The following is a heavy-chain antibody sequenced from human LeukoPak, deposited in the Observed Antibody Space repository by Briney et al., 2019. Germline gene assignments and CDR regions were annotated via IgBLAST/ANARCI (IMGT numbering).Heavy chain of an antibody. Sequence: GRSLRLSCAASGFTFSSYAMHWVRQAPGKGLEWVAVISYDGSNKYYADSVKGRFTISRDNSKNTLYLQMNSLRAEDTAVYYCARNSNYGGYGMDVWGQGTTVTVSS. CDR1: GFTFSSYA. V-gene: IGHV3-30-3*01. CDR2: ISYDGSNK. J-gene: IGHJ6*02. D-gene: IGHD4-11*01. CDR3: ARNSNYGGYGMDV.